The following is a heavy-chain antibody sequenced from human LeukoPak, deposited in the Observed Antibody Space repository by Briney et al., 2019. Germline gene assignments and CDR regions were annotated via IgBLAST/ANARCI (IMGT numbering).Heavy chain of an antibody. J-gene: IGHJ5*02. Sequence: GASVKVSCKASGGTFSTYAITWVRQAPGQGLEWMGWINPNSGGTNYAQKFQGRVTMTRDTSISTAYMELSRLRSDDTAVYYCARDRARIAARHRWVSGFDPWGQGTLVTVSS. V-gene: IGHV1-2*02. CDR2: INPNSGGT. CDR1: GGTFSTYA. CDR3: ARDRARIAARHRWVSGFDP. D-gene: IGHD6-6*01.